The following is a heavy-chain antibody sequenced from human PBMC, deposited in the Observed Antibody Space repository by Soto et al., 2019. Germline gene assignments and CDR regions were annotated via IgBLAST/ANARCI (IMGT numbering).Heavy chain of an antibody. CDR2: IIPVFGTP. D-gene: IGHD3-22*01. Sequence: QVQLVQSGAEVKKPGSSVKVSCKASGGSLSNYGISWVRQAPGQGLEWMGAIIPVFGTPNYAQKFQDRVTITADESTNTVYMEVRSLTSEATAVYYCARGDATKIVVTTYYGMDVWGQGTTVTVSS. CDR1: GGSLSNYG. J-gene: IGHJ6*02. V-gene: IGHV1-69*12. CDR3: ARGDATKIVVTTYYGMDV.